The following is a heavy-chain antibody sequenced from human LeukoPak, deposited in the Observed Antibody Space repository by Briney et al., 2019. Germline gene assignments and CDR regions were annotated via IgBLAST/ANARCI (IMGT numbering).Heavy chain of an antibody. D-gene: IGHD2-2*01. CDR2: IYHSGST. V-gene: IGHV4-4*02. CDR3: ARVVPAAIYYYYYGMDV. Sequence: SGTLSLTCAVSGGSISSSNWWSWVRQPPGKGLEWIGEIYHSGSTNYNPSLKSRVTISVDKSKNQFSLKLSSVTAAGTAVYYCARVVPAAIYYYYYGMDVWGKGTTVTVSS. CDR1: GGSISSSNW. J-gene: IGHJ6*04.